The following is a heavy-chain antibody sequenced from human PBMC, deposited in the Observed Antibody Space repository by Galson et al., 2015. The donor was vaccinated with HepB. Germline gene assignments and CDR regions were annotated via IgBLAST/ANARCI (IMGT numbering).Heavy chain of an antibody. CDR3: TRDRDYADYSDY. J-gene: IGHJ4*02. Sequence: SLRLSCAASGYRFSGYWMSWVRQAPGKGLEWVANIDQDGSEKIYVDSVEGRFTISRDNAKNSLYLQMNSLRVEDTAVYYCTRDRDYADYSDYWGQGTLVTVSS. CDR1: GYRFSGYW. D-gene: IGHD4-17*01. CDR2: IDQDGSEK. V-gene: IGHV3-7*01.